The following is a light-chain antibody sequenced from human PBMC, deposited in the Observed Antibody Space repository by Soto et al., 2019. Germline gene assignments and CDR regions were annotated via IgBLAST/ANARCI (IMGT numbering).Light chain of an antibody. CDR1: QSVSSSY. J-gene: IGKJ3*01. CDR3: QQYGSSPRFT. Sequence: EIVLTQSPGTLSLSPGERATLSCRASQSVSSSYLAWYQQKPGQAPRLLIYCASSRATGIPDRFSGSGSGTDFTLTISRLEPEDFAVYYCQQYGSSPRFTFGPGTKVDI. V-gene: IGKV3-20*01. CDR2: CAS.